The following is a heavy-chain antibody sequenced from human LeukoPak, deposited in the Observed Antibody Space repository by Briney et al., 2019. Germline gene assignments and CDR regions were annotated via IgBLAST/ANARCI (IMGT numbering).Heavy chain of an antibody. V-gene: IGHV6-1*01. CDR1: GDSVSSNSVA. CDR2: TYYRSKWYN. CDR3: TREGSAIPGYYDY. D-gene: IGHD3-10*01. J-gene: IGHJ4*02. Sequence: SQTLSLICAISGDSVSSNSVAWNWIRQSPSRGLEWLGRTYYRSKWYNGYAVSVKSRITVNPDTSKNQFSLQLNSVTPEDTAVYYCTREGSAIPGYYDYWGQGTLVTVSS.